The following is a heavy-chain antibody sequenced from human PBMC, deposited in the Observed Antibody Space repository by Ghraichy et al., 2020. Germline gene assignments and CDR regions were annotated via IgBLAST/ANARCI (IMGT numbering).Heavy chain of an antibody. D-gene: IGHD3-10*01. Sequence: SGPTLVKPTQTLTLTCTFSGFSLSTSGVGVGWIRQPPGKALEWLALIYWNDDKRYSPSLKSRLTITKDTSKNQVVLTMTNMDPVDTATYYCAHSREGYYGSGSYSDYWGQGTLVTVSS. V-gene: IGHV2-5*01. CDR3: AHSREGYYGSGSYSDY. J-gene: IGHJ4*02. CDR1: GFSLSTSGVG. CDR2: IYWNDDK.